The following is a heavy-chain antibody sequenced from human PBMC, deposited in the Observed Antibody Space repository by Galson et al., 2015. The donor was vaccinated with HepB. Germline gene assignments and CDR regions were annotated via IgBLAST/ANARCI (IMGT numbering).Heavy chain of an antibody. D-gene: IGHD4-17*01. Sequence: WIVVGSGNTNYAQKFQERVTITRDMSTSTAYMELSSLRSEDTAVYYCAAVYGDPRDYFDYWGQGTLVTVSS. CDR3: AAVYGDPRDYFDY. J-gene: IGHJ4*02. CDR2: IVVGSGNT. V-gene: IGHV1-58*01.